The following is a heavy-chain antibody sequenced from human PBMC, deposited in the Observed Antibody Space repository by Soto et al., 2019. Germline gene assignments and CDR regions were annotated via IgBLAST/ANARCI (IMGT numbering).Heavy chain of an antibody. Sequence: GGSLRLSCAASGFTFSSYAMHWVRQAPGKGLEWVAVISYDGSNKYYADSVKGRFTISRDNSKNTLYLQMNSLRAEDTAVYYCARVGFRSTTVTTHYYYGMDVWGQGTTVTVSS. D-gene: IGHD4-4*01. CDR2: ISYDGSNK. CDR1: GFTFSSYA. J-gene: IGHJ6*02. V-gene: IGHV3-30-3*01. CDR3: ARVGFRSTTVTTHYYYGMDV.